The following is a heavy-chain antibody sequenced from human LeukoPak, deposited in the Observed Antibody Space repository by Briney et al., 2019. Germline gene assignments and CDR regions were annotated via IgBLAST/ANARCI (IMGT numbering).Heavy chain of an antibody. Sequence: PGGSLRLSCAASGFTFSSYSMNWVRQAPGKGLEWVSSISSSSSYIYYADSVKGRFTISRDNAKNSLYLQMNSLRAEDTAVYYCARDYCSSTGCQGLLDYWGQGTLVTVSS. CDR2: ISSSSSYI. V-gene: IGHV3-21*01. CDR3: ARDYCSSTGCQGLLDY. J-gene: IGHJ4*02. CDR1: GFTFSSYS. D-gene: IGHD2-2*01.